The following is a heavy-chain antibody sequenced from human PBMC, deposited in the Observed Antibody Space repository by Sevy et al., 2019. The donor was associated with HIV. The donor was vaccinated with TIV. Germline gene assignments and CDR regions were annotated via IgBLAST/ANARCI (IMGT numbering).Heavy chain of an antibody. CDR2: ISGSGGST. CDR1: GFTFSSYA. J-gene: IGHJ6*02. D-gene: IGHD3-9*01. Sequence: GGSLRLSCAASGFTFSSYAMSWVRQAPWKGLEWVSAISGSGGSTYYADSVKGRFTISRDNSKNTLYLQMNSLRAEDTAVYYCAKDLDYDILTGYSRNYYGMDVWGQGTTVTVSS. V-gene: IGHV3-23*01. CDR3: AKDLDYDILTGYSRNYYGMDV.